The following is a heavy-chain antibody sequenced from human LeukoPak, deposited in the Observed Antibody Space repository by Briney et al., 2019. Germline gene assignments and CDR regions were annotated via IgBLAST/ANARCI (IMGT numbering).Heavy chain of an antibody. V-gene: IGHV3-53*01. Sequence: GGSPRLSCAASGFTVSSNYMTWVRQAPGEGLEWLSVIYSDGSTYYADSVKGRFTILRDNSKNTLYLQMNSLRAEDTAVYYCARLPIVVITSGGYWGQGTLVTVSS. D-gene: IGHD3-22*01. CDR3: ARLPIVVITSGGY. J-gene: IGHJ4*02. CDR1: GFTVSSNY. CDR2: IYSDGST.